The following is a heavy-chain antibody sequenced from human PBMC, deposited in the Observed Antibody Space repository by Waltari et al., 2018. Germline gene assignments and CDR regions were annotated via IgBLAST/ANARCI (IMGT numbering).Heavy chain of an antibody. J-gene: IGHJ6*02. CDR2: INPSGGST. V-gene: IGHV1-46*01. CDR3: ASPLRLVGATAPFGYYGMDV. Sequence: QVQLVQSGAEVKKPGASVKVSCRASGYTFTSYYMHWVRQAPGQGLEWMGIINPSGGSTSYAQKFQGRVTMTRDTSTSTVYMELSSLRSEDTAVYYCASPLRLVGATAPFGYYGMDVWGQGTTVTVSS. CDR1: GYTFTSYY. D-gene: IGHD1-26*01.